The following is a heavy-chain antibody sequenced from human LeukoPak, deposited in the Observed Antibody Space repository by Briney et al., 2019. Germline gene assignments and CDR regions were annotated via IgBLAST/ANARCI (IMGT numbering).Heavy chain of an antibody. CDR1: GGSISSYY. Sequence: SETLSLTCTVSGGSISSYYWSWIRQPPGKGLEWIGYIYYSGNTNYNPSLKSRVTISVDTSKNQFSLKLSSVTAADMAVYYCARGMIGTTFDIWGQGTMVTVSS. V-gene: IGHV4-59*01. CDR2: IYYSGNT. CDR3: ARGMIGTTFDI. J-gene: IGHJ3*02. D-gene: IGHD3-22*01.